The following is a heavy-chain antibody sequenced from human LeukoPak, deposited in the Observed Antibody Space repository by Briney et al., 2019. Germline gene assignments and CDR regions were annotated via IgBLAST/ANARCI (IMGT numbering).Heavy chain of an antibody. V-gene: IGHV4-59*08. CDR3: ARGTMMVGP. Sequence: SETLSLTCTVSGGSISGYYWSWIRQPPGKGLEWIGYSGSTNYNPSLKSRVTISADTSKNQFSLKLYSVTAADTAVYYCARGTMMVGPWGQGTLVTVSS. J-gene: IGHJ5*02. CDR2: SGST. D-gene: IGHD3-22*01. CDR1: GGSISGYY.